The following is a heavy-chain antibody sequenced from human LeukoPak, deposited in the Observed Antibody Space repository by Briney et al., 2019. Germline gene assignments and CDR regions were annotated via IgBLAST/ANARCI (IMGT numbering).Heavy chain of an antibody. J-gene: IGHJ5*02. CDR2: IYYSGST. CDR1: GGSISSDDYY. Sequence: PSETLSLTCTVSGGSISSDDYYWNWIRQPPGKGLEWIGYIYYSGSTYYNPSLKSRVTISVDTFKNQFSLKLNSVTAADTAMYFCARGTFRRDYHFNWFVPWGQGTLVTVSS. D-gene: IGHD4-11*01. CDR3: ARGTFRRDYHFNWFVP. V-gene: IGHV4-30-4*01.